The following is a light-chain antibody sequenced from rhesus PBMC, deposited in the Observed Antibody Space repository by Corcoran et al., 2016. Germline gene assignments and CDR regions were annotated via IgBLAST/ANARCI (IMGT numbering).Light chain of an antibody. V-gene: IGKV2-104*02. CDR3: MQALEFPLT. Sequence: DIVMTQTPLSLPVTPGEPASISCRSSQSLLDSEDGNTYLDWYLQKPGQFPQLLIYEVSNRASGVPDRFSGNGSNTDFTLKISRVEAEDVGVYYCMQALEFPLTFGGGTKVEIK. CDR1: QSLLDSEDGNTY. J-gene: IGKJ4*01. CDR2: EVS.